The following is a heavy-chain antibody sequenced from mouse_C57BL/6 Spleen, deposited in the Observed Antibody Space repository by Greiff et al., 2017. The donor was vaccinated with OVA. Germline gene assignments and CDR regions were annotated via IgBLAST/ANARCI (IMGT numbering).Heavy chain of an antibody. CDR1: GYTFTSYW. V-gene: IGHV1-64*01. CDR2: IHPNSGST. J-gene: IGHJ4*01. Sequence: VQLQQPGAELVKPGASVKLSCKASGYTFTSYWMHWVKQRPGQGLEWIGMIHPNSGSTNYNEKFKSKATLTVDKSSSTAYMQLSSLTSEDSAVYYCARRYYSNYDDYAMDYWGQGTSVTVSS. CDR3: ARRYYSNYDDYAMDY. D-gene: IGHD2-5*01.